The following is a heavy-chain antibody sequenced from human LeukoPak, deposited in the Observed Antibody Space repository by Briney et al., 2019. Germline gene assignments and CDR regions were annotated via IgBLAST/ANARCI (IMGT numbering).Heavy chain of an antibody. V-gene: IGHV3-23*01. CDR2: LSGSGAGT. J-gene: IGHJ4*02. D-gene: IGHD3-3*01. Sequence: GGSLRLSCAASGFTFSDYALGWVRQAPGRGLGWSATLSGSGAGTYYSDSVQGRFTISRDNSKRTLFLQMNSLRAEDTAFYYCAKAELGVDTFFDYWGQGTLATVSS. CDR1: GFTFSDYA. CDR3: AKAELGVDTFFDY.